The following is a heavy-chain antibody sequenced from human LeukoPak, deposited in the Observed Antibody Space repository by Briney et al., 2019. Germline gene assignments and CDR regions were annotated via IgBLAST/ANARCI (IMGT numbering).Heavy chain of an antibody. CDR2: IYYTGTT. Sequence: SETLSLTCTVSGDSISTFFWSWIRQPPGKGLEYIGYIYYTGTTNYNPSLKSRVTISVDTSENQFSLQLTSVTAADTAVYYCARGRERWRQPDINYVDRWGRGTLVTVSS. J-gene: IGHJ2*01. CDR3: ARGRERWRQPDINYVDR. D-gene: IGHD5-24*01. CDR1: GDSISTFF. V-gene: IGHV4-59*01.